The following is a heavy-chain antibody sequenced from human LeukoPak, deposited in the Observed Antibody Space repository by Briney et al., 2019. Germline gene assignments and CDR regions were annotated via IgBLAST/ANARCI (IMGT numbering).Heavy chain of an antibody. J-gene: IGHJ5*02. Sequence: PSETLSLTCTVSGGSISSYYWSWIRQPPGKGLEWIGYIYYSGSTNYNPSLKSRVTISVDTSKNQFSLKLSSVTAADTAVYYCARVLAAEGLGFVWFDPWGQGTLVTVSS. D-gene: IGHD6-13*01. CDR1: GGSISSYY. V-gene: IGHV4-59*01. CDR2: IYYSGST. CDR3: ARVLAAEGLGFVWFDP.